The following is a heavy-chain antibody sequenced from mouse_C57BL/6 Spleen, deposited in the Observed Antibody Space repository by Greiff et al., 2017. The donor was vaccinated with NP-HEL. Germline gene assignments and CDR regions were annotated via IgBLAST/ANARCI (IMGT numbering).Heavy chain of an antibody. Sequence: VQLQQPGAELVKPGASVKMSCKASGYTFTSYWITWVKQRPGQGLEWIGDIYPGSGSTNYNEKFKSKATLTVDTSSSTAYMQLSSLTSEDSAVYYCARRFYGPYEGYFDVWGTGTTVTVSS. CDR2: IYPGSGST. V-gene: IGHV1-55*01. D-gene: IGHD1-1*02. CDR3: ARRFYGPYEGYFDV. CDR1: GYTFTSYW. J-gene: IGHJ1*03.